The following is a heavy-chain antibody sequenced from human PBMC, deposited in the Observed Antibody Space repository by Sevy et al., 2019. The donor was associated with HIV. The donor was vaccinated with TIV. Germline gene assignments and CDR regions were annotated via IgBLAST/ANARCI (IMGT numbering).Heavy chain of an antibody. CDR2: FDPEDGER. CDR1: GKNLNDLP. V-gene: IGHV1-24*01. CDR3: ATTRECYEDISGYLDY. Sequence: ASVKVSCKVSGKNLNDLPMHWVRQAPGKGLEWMGRFDPEDGERIYAKKFQGRVTMTEDTSRDTAYMELNSLRSEDTAMYYCATTRECYEDISGYLDYWGQGILVTVS. D-gene: IGHD6-19*01. J-gene: IGHJ4*02.